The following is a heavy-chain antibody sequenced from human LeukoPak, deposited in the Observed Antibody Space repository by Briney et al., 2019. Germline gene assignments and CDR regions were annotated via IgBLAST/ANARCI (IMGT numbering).Heavy chain of an antibody. J-gene: IGHJ6*03. CDR2: IYTSGST. Sequence: PSETLSLTCTVSGGSISSYCWSWIRQPAGKGLEWIGRIYTSGSTNYNPSLKSRVTMSVDTSKNQFSLKLSSVTAADTAVYYCARERRYQLLLYYYYYMDVWGKGTTVTISS. V-gene: IGHV4-4*07. CDR1: GGSISSYC. CDR3: ARERRYQLLLYYYYYMDV. D-gene: IGHD2-2*01.